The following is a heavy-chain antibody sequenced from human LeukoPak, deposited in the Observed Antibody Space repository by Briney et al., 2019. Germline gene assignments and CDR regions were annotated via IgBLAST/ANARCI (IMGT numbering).Heavy chain of an antibody. CDR2: IFSGGGR. CDR3: AGYYDTSGSHAFDI. CDR1: GFTFSSYG. J-gene: IGHJ3*02. Sequence: GGSLRLSCAASGFTFSSYGMHWVRQAPGKGLDWVSVIFSGGGRNYADSVKGRFTISRDNSKNTLYLQMNSLRAEDTAVYYCAGYYDTSGSHAFDIWGQGTMVTVSS. V-gene: IGHV3-53*01. D-gene: IGHD3-22*01.